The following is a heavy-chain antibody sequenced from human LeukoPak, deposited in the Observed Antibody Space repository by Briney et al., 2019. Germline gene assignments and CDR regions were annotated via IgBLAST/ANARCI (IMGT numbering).Heavy chain of an antibody. CDR2: INPDGSNT. Sequence: GGSLRLSCAASGFTFSNYWMHWVRQDPGKGLVWVSYINPDGSNTNYADSVKGRFTISRDNAKNALYLQMNSLRAEDTAVYYCVRDNGYCSSNSCYFYYMDVWGKGTTVTVSS. D-gene: IGHD2-2*01. J-gene: IGHJ6*03. CDR1: GFTFSNYW. CDR3: VRDNGYCSSNSCYFYYMDV. V-gene: IGHV3-74*01.